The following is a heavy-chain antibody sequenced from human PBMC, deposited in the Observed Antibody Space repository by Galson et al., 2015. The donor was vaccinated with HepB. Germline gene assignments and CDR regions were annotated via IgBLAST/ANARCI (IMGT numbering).Heavy chain of an antibody. CDR2: INSYGGGP. Sequence: SLRLSCAASGFTFSSHAMNWVRQAPGKGLEWVSGINSYGGGPNHADSVKGRFTISRDNSRNTLYLQMNSLTAEDTAVYYCATRDWGQVPGGWGQGSLVTVSS. J-gene: IGHJ4*02. D-gene: IGHD2-21*01. CDR3: ATRDWGQVPGG. V-gene: IGHV3-23*01. CDR1: GFTFSSHA.